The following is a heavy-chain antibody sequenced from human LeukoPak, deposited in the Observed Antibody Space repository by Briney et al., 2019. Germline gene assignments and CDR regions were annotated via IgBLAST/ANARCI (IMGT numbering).Heavy chain of an antibody. J-gene: IGHJ1*01. Sequence: GGSLRLSCAASGFTFSNYPIHWVRQAPGKGLEWVAVISYDESVKYYADSVEGRFTVSRDNSKNTLYLQMNSLRVEDTAVYYCARRPNPYDSSSSSEYFHHWGQGTLVTVSS. D-gene: IGHD3-22*01. CDR1: GFTFSNYP. CDR3: ARRPNPYDSSSSSEYFHH. CDR2: ISYDESVK. V-gene: IGHV3-30-3*01.